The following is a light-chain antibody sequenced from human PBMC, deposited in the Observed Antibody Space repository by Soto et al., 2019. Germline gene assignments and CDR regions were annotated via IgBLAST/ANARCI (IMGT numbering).Light chain of an antibody. CDR1: QGISRY. V-gene: IGKV1-9*01. Sequence: DIPMTQSASSLLTSLGARVPPPGRASQGISRYLAWYKQKPGKAPKVMIYAASTLQSGVPSRFRGSGSGTDFTLTISSLQPEDFETYYCQQLDRYPITFGQGTRLEIK. J-gene: IGKJ5*01. CDR3: QQLDRYPIT. CDR2: AAS.